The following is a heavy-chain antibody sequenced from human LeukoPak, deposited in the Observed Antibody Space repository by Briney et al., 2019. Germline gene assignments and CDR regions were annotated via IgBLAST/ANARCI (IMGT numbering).Heavy chain of an antibody. D-gene: IGHD6-13*01. CDR3: GGGGRKQQLVRGAFDI. V-gene: IGHV4-61*01. CDR2: IYYSGST. Sequence: SETLSLTCTVSGGSISSGSYYWSWIRQPPGKGLEWIGYIYYSGSTNYNPSLKSRVTISVDTSKNQFSLKLSSVTAADTAVYYCGGGGRKQQLVRGAFDIWGQGTMVTVSS. CDR1: GGSISSGSYY. J-gene: IGHJ3*02.